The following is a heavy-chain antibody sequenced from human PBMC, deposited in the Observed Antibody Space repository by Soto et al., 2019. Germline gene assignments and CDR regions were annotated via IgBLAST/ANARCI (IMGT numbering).Heavy chain of an antibody. D-gene: IGHD3-10*01. J-gene: IGHJ6*02. CDR2: INAGNGNT. Sequence: GQRLEWMGWINAGNGNTKYAQKFQGRVTITTDESTSTAYMELSSLRSDDTAVYYCATMKGGSQYYYYGMDVWGQGITVTVSS. V-gene: IGHV1-3*01. CDR3: ATMKGGSQYYYYGMDV.